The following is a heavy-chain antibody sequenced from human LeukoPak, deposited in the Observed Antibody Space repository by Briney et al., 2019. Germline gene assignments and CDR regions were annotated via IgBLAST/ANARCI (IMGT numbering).Heavy chain of an antibody. CDR2: ISSSGSTI. J-gene: IGHJ6*02. Sequence: GGSLRLSCAASGFTFSDYYMSWIRQAPGKGLEWVSYISSSGSTIYYAGSVKGRFTISRDNAKNSLYLQMNSLRAEDTPVHYCARPYSSGWYGAAYYYYGMDVWGQGTTVTVSS. CDR1: GFTFSDYY. D-gene: IGHD6-19*01. V-gene: IGHV3-11*01. CDR3: ARPYSSGWYGAAYYYYGMDV.